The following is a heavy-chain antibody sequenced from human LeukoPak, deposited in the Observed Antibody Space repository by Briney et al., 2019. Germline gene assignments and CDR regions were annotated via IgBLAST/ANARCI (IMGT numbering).Heavy chain of an antibody. CDR1: GYTFTIFH. CDR3: ARDPTQFPNTN. D-gene: IGHD1-1*01. V-gene: IGHV1-2*06. Sequence: ASVKVSCKTSGYTFTIFHMHWVRQAPGQGLEWMGRINPNSGGTNYAQKFQGRVTMTRDTSISTAYMGLSRLRSDDTAVYYCARDPTQFPNTNWGQGTLVTVSS. CDR2: INPNSGGT. J-gene: IGHJ4*02.